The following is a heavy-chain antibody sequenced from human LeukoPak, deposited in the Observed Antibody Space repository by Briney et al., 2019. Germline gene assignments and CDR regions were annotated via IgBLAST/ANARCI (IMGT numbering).Heavy chain of an antibody. CDR1: GFTVSSNY. CDR2: ISGSGGST. CDR3: AKDPSCSSTSCYSYGMDV. D-gene: IGHD2-2*01. J-gene: IGHJ6*02. Sequence: GGSLRLSCAASGFTVSSNYMSWVRQAPGKGLEWVSAISGSGGSTYYADSVKGRFTISRDNSKNTLYLQMNSLRAEDTAVYYCAKDPSCSSTSCYSYGMDVWGQGTTVTVSS. V-gene: IGHV3-23*01.